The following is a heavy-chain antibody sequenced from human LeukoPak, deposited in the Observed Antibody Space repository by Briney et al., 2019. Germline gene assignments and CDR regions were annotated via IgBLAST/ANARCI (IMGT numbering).Heavy chain of an antibody. V-gene: IGHV3-30-3*01. CDR2: ISYDGSNK. CDR3: ARDVIAAEGGYFDY. J-gene: IGHJ4*02. D-gene: IGHD6-13*01. CDR1: GFTFSSYA. Sequence: GRSLRLSCAASGFTFSSYAMHWVRQAPGKGLEWVAVISYDGSNKYYADSVKGRFTISRDNSKNTLYLQMNSLRAEDTAVYYCARDVIAAEGGYFDYWGQGTLVTVSS.